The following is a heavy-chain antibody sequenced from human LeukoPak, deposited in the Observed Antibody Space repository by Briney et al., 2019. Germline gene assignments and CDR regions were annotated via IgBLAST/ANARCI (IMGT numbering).Heavy chain of an antibody. V-gene: IGHV4-59*01. CDR3: ARGNFWSGYPRNDAFDI. CDR1: GGSFSSYY. CDR2: IYYSGST. J-gene: IGHJ3*02. D-gene: IGHD3-3*01. Sequence: SETLSLTCAVYGGSFSSYYWSWIRQPPGKGLEWLGYIYYSGSTNYNPSLKSRVTISVDTSKNQFSLKLSSVTAADTAVYYCARGNFWSGYPRNDAFDIWGQGTMVTVSS.